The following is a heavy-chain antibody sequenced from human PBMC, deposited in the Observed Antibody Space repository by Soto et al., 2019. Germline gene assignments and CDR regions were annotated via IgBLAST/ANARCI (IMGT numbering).Heavy chain of an antibody. D-gene: IGHD6-13*01. Sequence: GASVKVSYKASGGTFSSYAISWVRQAPGQGLEWMGGIIPIFGTANYAQKFQGRVTITADESTSTAYMELSSLRSEDTAVYYCARATSPRYSSSDYYYGMDVWGQGTTVTVSS. J-gene: IGHJ6*02. CDR2: IIPIFGTA. V-gene: IGHV1-69*13. CDR3: ARATSPRYSSSDYYYGMDV. CDR1: GGTFSSYA.